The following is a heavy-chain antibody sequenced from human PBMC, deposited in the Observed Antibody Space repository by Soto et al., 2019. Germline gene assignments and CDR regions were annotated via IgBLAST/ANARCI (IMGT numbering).Heavy chain of an antibody. D-gene: IGHD4-17*01. V-gene: IGHV4-31*03. Sequence: SETLSLTCTVSGGSISSGGYYWSWIRQHPGKGLEWIGYIYYSGSTYYNPSLKSRVTISVDTSKNQFSLKLSSVTAADTAVYYCARDRRGVTTYGFDYWGQGTLVTVSS. CDR3: ARDRRGVTTYGFDY. J-gene: IGHJ4*02. CDR1: GGSISSGGYY. CDR2: IYYSGST.